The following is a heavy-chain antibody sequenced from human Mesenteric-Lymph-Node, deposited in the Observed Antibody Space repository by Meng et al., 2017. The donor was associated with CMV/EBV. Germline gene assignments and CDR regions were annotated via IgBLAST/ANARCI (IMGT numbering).Heavy chain of an antibody. D-gene: IGHD3-10*01. J-gene: IGHJ6*02. V-gene: IGHV3-21*06. Sequence: GGSLRLSCAASGFTFSNYVMHWVRQAPGRGLEWVSSISGSSTYTFYADSVKGRFTISRDNAKNSLYLQMNSLRAEDTAVYYCATTGGSGSYYNLYYYGMDVWGQGTTVTVSS. CDR2: ISGSSTYT. CDR1: GFTFSNYV. CDR3: ATTGGSGSYYNLYYYGMDV.